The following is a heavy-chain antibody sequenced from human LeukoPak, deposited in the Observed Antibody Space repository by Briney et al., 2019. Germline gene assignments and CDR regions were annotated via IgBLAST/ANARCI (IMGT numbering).Heavy chain of an antibody. Sequence: PSETLSLTCAVSGGSISSSNWWSWVRQPPGKGLEWIGEIYHSGSTNYNPSLKSRVTISVDKSKNQFSLKLSSVTAADTAVYYCARDGAGMVVSHSPPHAFDIWGQGTMVTVSS. V-gene: IGHV4-4*02. CDR1: GGSISSSNW. D-gene: IGHD3-22*01. CDR3: ARDGAGMVVSHSPPHAFDI. CDR2: IYHSGST. J-gene: IGHJ3*02.